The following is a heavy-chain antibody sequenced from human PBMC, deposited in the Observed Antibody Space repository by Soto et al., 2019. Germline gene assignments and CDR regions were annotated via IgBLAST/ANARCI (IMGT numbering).Heavy chain of an antibody. Sequence: PGGSLRLSCAASGFTFSNFAMNWVRQAPGKGLEWVAAITGSGGHTYYADSVKGRFTISRDNSKNTLYLQMNSLRAEDTAVYYCAKVVRHCSGGSCYGGYSDYWGQGTLVTVSS. CDR1: GFTFSNFA. V-gene: IGHV3-23*01. CDR3: AKVVRHCSGGSCYGGYSDY. J-gene: IGHJ4*02. CDR2: ITGSGGHT. D-gene: IGHD2-15*01.